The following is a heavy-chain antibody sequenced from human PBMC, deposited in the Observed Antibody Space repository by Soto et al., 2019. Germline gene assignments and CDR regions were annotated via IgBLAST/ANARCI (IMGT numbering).Heavy chain of an antibody. CDR1: GGSVSSGSYY. CDR2: IYYSGST. V-gene: IGHV4-61*01. CDR3: ARDYQWLEGGHYYYGMDV. D-gene: IGHD6-19*01. Sequence: QVQLQESGPGLVKPSETLSLTCTVSGGSVSSGSYYWSWIRQPPGKGLEWIGYIYYSGSTNYNPPLKIRVTISVDTSKNQFSLKLSSVTAADTAVYYCARDYQWLEGGHYYYGMDVWGQGTTVTVSS. J-gene: IGHJ6*02.